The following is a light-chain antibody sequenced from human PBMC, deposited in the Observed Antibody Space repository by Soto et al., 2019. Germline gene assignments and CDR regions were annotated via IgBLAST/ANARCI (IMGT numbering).Light chain of an antibody. Sequence: QSALTQSASVSGSPGQSITIYCIGTSSDVGGYNYVSWYQQHPGKAPKLIIYEVTNRPSGVSNRFSGSKSGHTASLTISGLQAEDEAAYHCNSYTGSNTYVFGTGTKMTGL. CDR3: NSYTGSNTYV. CDR2: EVT. V-gene: IGLV2-14*01. J-gene: IGLJ1*01. CDR1: SSDVGGYNY.